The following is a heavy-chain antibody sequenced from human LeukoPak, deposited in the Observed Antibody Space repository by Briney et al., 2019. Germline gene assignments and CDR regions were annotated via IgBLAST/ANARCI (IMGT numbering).Heavy chain of an antibody. CDR1: GFTFSSYA. V-gene: IGHV3-23*01. D-gene: IGHD5-12*01. J-gene: IGHJ6*02. CDR2: ISGSGGST. Sequence: GGSLRLSCAASGFTFSSYAMSWVRQAPGKGLEWVSAISGSGGSTYYADSVNGRFTISRDNSKNTLYLQMNSLRAEDTAVYYCAKDPLRNRWLSYGMDVWGQGTTVTVSS. CDR3: AKDPLRNRWLSYGMDV.